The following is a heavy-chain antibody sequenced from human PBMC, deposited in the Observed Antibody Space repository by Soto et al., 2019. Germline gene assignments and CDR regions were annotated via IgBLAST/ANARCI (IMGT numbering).Heavy chain of an antibody. CDR3: AKDLGGIAAAGTADYAFDI. CDR2: ISYDGSNK. Sequence: QVQLVESGGGVVQPGRSLRLSCAASGFTFSSYGMHWVRQAPGKGLEWVAVISYDGSNKYYADSVKGRFTISRDNSKNTLYLQMNSLRAEDTAVYYCAKDLGGIAAAGTADYAFDIWGQGTLVTVSS. D-gene: IGHD6-13*01. CDR1: GFTFSSYG. V-gene: IGHV3-30*18. J-gene: IGHJ3*02.